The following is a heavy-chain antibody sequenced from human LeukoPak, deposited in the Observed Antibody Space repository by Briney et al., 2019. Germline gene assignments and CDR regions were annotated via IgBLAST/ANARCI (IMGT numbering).Heavy chain of an antibody. CDR3: ARYPTAMVSFDY. Sequence: SETLSLTCTVSGGSISSSDYYWGWIRQPPGKGLEWIGSIYYSGNAYYNPSLKSRVTISVDTSKNQFSLRLSFVTAADTAVYYCARYPTAMVSFDYWGQGTLVTVSS. J-gene: IGHJ4*02. V-gene: IGHV4-39*01. D-gene: IGHD5-18*01. CDR1: GGSISSSDYY. CDR2: IYYSGNA.